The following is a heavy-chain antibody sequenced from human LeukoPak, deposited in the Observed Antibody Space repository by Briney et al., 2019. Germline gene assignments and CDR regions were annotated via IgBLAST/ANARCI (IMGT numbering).Heavy chain of an antibody. CDR1: GFTFSSYG. CDR2: ISYDGSNK. V-gene: IGHV3-30*18. CDR3: AKDRGHSSSWYYFDY. Sequence: GGSLRLSCAASGFTFSSYGMHWVRQAPGKGLEWVVVISYDGSNKYYADSVKGRITISRDNSKNTLYLQMSSLRAEDTAVYYCAKDRGHSSSWYYFDYWGQGTLVTVSS. D-gene: IGHD6-13*01. J-gene: IGHJ4*02.